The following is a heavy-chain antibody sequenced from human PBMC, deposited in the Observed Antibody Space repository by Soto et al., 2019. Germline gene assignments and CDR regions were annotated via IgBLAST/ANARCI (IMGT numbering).Heavy chain of an antibody. V-gene: IGHV1-69*02. D-gene: IGHD6-6*01. Sequence: QVQLVQSGVEVKKPGSSVKVSCKASGGSFRTYTMFWVRQAPGQGLEWMGRIIPMFDIANYAQKFQGRVMFKADEPTGTLYMEMKSLTSDDRATYFCTLGSSSTQFFDIWSQVTFVTVSS. CDR3: TLGSSSTQFFDI. CDR2: IIPMFDIA. CDR1: GGSFRTYT. J-gene: IGHJ3*02.